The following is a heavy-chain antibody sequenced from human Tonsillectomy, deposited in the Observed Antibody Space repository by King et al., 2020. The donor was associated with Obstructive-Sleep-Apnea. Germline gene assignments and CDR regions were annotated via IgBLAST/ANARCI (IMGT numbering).Heavy chain of an antibody. CDR3: AKDLYSSGGRFDY. CDR2: IWYDGSNK. Sequence: VQLVESGGGVVQPGRSLRLSCAASGFTFSSYVMHWVRQAPGKGLEWVAVIWYDGSNKYYADSVKGRFTISRDNSKNTLYLQMNSLRAEDTAVYYCAKDLYSSGGRFDYWGQGTLVTVSS. CDR1: GFTFSSYV. D-gene: IGHD2-15*01. V-gene: IGHV3-33*06. J-gene: IGHJ4*02.